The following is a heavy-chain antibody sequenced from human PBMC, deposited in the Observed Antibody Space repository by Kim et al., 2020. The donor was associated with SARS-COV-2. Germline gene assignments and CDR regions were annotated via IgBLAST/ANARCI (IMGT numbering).Heavy chain of an antibody. Sequence: GGSLRLSCAASGFTFSNYPMSWVRQAPGKGLEWVSGISDSGVSTYYADSVKGRFTISRDNSKHTLYLQMNSLTAEDTAVYSCAKVVPYTTGWYYFFDYWGQGTLVTVSS. J-gene: IGHJ4*02. CDR2: ISDSGVST. CDR3: AKVVPYTTGWYYFFDY. V-gene: IGHV3-23*01. D-gene: IGHD6-19*01. CDR1: GFTFSNYP.